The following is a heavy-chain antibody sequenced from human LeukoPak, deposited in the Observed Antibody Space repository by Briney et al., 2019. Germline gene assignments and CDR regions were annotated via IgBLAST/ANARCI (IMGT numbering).Heavy chain of an antibody. CDR3: ARARYSSGWYGDY. CDR2: IYSGGST. CDR1: GFTVSSNY. D-gene: IGHD6-19*01. V-gene: IGHV3-66*01. J-gene: IGHJ4*02. Sequence: GGSLRLSCAASGFTVSSNYMSWVRQAPGRGLEWVSVIYSGGSTYYADSVKGRFTISRDNSKNTLYLQMNSLRAEDTAVYYCARARYSSGWYGDYWGQGTLVTVSS.